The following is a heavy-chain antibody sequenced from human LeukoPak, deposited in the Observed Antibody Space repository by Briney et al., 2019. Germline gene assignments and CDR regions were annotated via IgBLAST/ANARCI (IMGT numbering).Heavy chain of an antibody. V-gene: IGHV4-34*01. CDR2: INHSGST. J-gene: IGHJ4*02. CDR1: GGSFSGYY. CDR3: ASAGGNSGY. D-gene: IGHD4-23*01. Sequence: SETLSLTCAVYGGSFSGYYWSWIRQPPGKGLEWIGEINHSGSTNYNPSLKSRVTISVDTSKNQFSLKLSSGAAADTAVYYCASAGGNSGYWGQGTLVTVSS.